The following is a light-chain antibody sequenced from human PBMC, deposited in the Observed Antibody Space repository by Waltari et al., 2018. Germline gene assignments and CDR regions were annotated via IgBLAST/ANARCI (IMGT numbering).Light chain of an antibody. J-gene: IGKJ2*01. V-gene: IGKV3-20*01. Sequence: ENVLTQSPGTLSLSPGERATLSCRASQSVTSSSLAWYQQKPGQAPRLLISGASSRAPGIPDRFRGSGSGTDFTLTISRLEPEDFAVYYCQQYGSLPHTFGQGTNLEIK. CDR1: QSVTSSS. CDR2: GAS. CDR3: QQYGSLPHT.